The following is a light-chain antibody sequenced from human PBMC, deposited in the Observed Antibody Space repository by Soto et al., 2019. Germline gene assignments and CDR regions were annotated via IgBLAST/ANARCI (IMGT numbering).Light chain of an antibody. J-gene: IGLJ1*01. CDR3: NSYTSGSTYV. CDR2: EVS. V-gene: IGLV2-14*01. Sequence: QSVLTQPASVSGSPGQSITISCTGTSSDVGGYTYVSWYQQHPGKAPKLIIYEVSNRPSGVSNRFSSSRSGNTASLTISGLQAEDEADYYCNSYTSGSTYVFGTGTKVTVL. CDR1: SSDVGGYTY.